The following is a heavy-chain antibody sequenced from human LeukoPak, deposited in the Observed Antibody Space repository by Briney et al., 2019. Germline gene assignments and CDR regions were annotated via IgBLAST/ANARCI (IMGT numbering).Heavy chain of an antibody. CDR2: ISSSSSTI. D-gene: IGHD6-13*01. J-gene: IGHJ4*02. V-gene: IGHV3-48*04. CDR1: GFTFSSYS. Sequence: GGSLRLSCAASGFTFSSYSMNWVRQAPGKGLEWVSYISSSSSTIYYADSVKGRFTISRDNAKNSLYLQMNSLRAEDTAVYYCAKDVIPIAAAGTEFDYWGQGTLVTVSS. CDR3: AKDVIPIAAAGTEFDY.